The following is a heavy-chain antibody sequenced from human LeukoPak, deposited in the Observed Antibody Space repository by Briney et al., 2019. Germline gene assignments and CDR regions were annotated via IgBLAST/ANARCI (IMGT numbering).Heavy chain of an antibody. CDR1: GFTFSTYW. CDR3: ASNATGRFDY. D-gene: IGHD2-15*01. J-gene: IGHJ4*02. Sequence: GGSLRLSCAASGFTFSTYWMHWVRQAPGKGLVWVSRINSDGSNTNYAGSVKGRFTISRDNAKNTLCLQMNSLRAEDTAVYYCASNATGRFDYWGQGTLVTVSS. V-gene: IGHV3-74*01. CDR2: INSDGSNT.